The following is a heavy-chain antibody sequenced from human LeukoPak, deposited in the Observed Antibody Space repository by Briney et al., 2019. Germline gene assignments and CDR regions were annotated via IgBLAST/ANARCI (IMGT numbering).Heavy chain of an antibody. Sequence: PGGSLRLSCAASGXTFNSYEMNWVRQAPGKGLEWVSYISGSGSVIDYADSVKGRFTISRDNAKNSLYLQMNSLRAEDTAIYFCARDLGSSGWYRGLDYWGQGTLVTVSS. V-gene: IGHV3-48*03. CDR2: ISGSGSVI. CDR1: GXTFNSYE. CDR3: ARDLGSSGWYRGLDY. D-gene: IGHD6-19*01. J-gene: IGHJ4*02.